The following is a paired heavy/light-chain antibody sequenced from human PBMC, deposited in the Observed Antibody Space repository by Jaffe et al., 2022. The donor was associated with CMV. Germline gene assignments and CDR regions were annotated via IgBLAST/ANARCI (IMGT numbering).Light chain of an antibody. J-gene: IGKJ4*01. V-gene: IGKV1-39*01. CDR2: SAS. CDR1: QSIDNY. Sequence: DIQMTQSPSSLSASVGDRVTITCRASQSIDNYLNWYQQKPGKAPKLLIHSASSLQSGVPSRFSGSGSGTDFTLTISSLQPEDFATYYCQQSHTAPFTFGGGTKVEIK. CDR3: QQSHTAPFT.
Heavy chain of an antibody. Sequence: QVQLVESGGDLVKTGESLRLSCAASGFIFGDYYMSWIRQAPGKGLEWVSIISFDSSYIKDADSVKGRLTISRDNAKNSLYLQMNSLRAEDTAVYYCARHPRDSVYDYYYYMDVWGKGTTVTVSS. J-gene: IGHJ6*03. V-gene: IGHV3-11*06. D-gene: IGHD2-15*01. CDR2: ISFDSSYI. CDR1: GFIFGDYY. CDR3: ARHPRDSVYDYYYYMDV.